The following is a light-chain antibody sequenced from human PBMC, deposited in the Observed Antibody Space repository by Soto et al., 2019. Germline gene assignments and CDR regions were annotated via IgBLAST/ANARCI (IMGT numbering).Light chain of an antibody. CDR3: SSYTSSSTLVV. CDR2: DVT. CDR1: SSDVGGYNY. Sequence: QSVLTRPASVSGSPGQSITISCTGTSSDVGGYNYVSWYQQHPGKAPKLMIYDVTNRPSGVSNRFSGSKSGNTASLTISGLQAEDEADYYCSSYTSSSTLVVFGAGTMLTVL. J-gene: IGLJ2*01. V-gene: IGLV2-14*01.